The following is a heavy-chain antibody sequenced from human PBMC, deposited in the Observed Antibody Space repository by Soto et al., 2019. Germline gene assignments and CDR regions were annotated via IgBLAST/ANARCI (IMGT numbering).Heavy chain of an antibody. CDR3: TAVPTYYYYYGMDV. J-gene: IGHJ6*02. V-gene: IGHV3-15*07. CDR2: IKSKTDGGTT. CDR1: GFTFSNAW. Sequence: GGSLRLSCAASGFTFSNAWMNWVRQAPGKGLEWVGRIKSKTDGGTTDYAAPEKGRFTISRDDSKNTLYRQMNSLKTEDTAVYYCTAVPTYYYYYGMDVWGQGTTVTVSS.